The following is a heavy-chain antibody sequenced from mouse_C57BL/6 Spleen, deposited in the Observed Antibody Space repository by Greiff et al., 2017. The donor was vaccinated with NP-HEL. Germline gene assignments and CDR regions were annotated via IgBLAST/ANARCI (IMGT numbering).Heavy chain of an antibody. D-gene: IGHD2-4*01. CDR1: GYTFTSYW. CDR3: ARGGVYYDNWYVDV. CDR2: IDPSDSYT. Sequence: QVQLQQPGAELVKPGASVKLSCKASGYTFTSYWMQWVKQRPGQGLEWIGEIDPSDSYTNYNQKFKGKATLTVDTSSSTAYMQLSSLTSEDSAVYYCARGGVYYDNWYVDVSGTGTTVTVSS. J-gene: IGHJ1*03. V-gene: IGHV1-50*01.